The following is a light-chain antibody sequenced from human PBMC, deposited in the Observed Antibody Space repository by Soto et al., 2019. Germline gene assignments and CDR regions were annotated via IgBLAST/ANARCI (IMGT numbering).Light chain of an antibody. CDR3: QQSYSTPFT. CDR2: AAS. V-gene: IGKV1-39*01. CDR1: QSISSY. Sequence: DIQMTQSPSSLSASVGDRVTITCRASQSISSYLNWYQQKPGKAPKLLIYAASSLQSGVPSRFSGSGAGTDFTPTISRLQPEVFATYDCQQSYSTPFTFGPGTKVDIK. J-gene: IGKJ3*01.